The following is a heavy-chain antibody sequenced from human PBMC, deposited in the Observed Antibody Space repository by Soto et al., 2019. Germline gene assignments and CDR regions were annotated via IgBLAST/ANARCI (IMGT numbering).Heavy chain of an antibody. V-gene: IGHV4-61*01. CDR2: IYHSGTT. CDR3: ARGGGSYYIAY. CDR1: GGSVSSGSYS. J-gene: IGHJ4*02. D-gene: IGHD1-26*01. Sequence: QVQLQESGPGLVKPSETLSLTCTVSGGSVSSGSYSWSWMRQPPGKGLEWIGYIYHSGTTNYNPSLKSRVTISVDTSKNQFSLMLSSVTAADTAVYYCARGGGSYYIAYWGQGTLVTVSS.